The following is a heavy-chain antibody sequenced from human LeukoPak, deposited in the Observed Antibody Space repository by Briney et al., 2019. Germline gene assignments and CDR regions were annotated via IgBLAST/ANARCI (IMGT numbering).Heavy chain of an antibody. Sequence: PSETLSLICTVSGGSISSHYWSWIRQPPGKGLEWMGYIYYSGSTNYNPSLKSRVTISVDTSKNQFSLKLSSVTAADTAVYYCAGGTGPHYYYYMDVWGKGTTVTVSS. J-gene: IGHJ6*03. D-gene: IGHD1-1*01. CDR3: AGGTGPHYYYYMDV. CDR2: IYYSGST. V-gene: IGHV4-59*11. CDR1: GGSISSHY.